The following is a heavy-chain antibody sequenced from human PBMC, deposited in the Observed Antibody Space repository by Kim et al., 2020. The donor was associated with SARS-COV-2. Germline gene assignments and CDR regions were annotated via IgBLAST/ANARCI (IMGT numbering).Heavy chain of an antibody. CDR3: ARVGWGVPAAIAEYFQH. J-gene: IGHJ1*01. V-gene: IGHV3-11*06. D-gene: IGHD2-2*01. Sequence: VKGRFTISRDNAKNSLYLQMNSLRAEDTAVYYCARVGWGVPAAIAEYFQHWGQGTLVTVSS.